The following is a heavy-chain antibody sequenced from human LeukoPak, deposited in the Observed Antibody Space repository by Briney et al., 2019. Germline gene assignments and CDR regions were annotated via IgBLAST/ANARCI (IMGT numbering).Heavy chain of an antibody. J-gene: IGHJ4*02. CDR1: GGSISSGGYY. Sequence: PSETLSLTCTVSGGSISSGGYYWSWIRRHPGKGLEWIGYIYYSGSTYYNPSLKSRVTISVDTSKNQFSLKLSSVTAADTAVYYCARDLRENYYDCSGYSDYWGQGTLVTVSS. V-gene: IGHV4-31*03. CDR2: IYYSGST. CDR3: ARDLRENYYDCSGYSDY. D-gene: IGHD3-22*01.